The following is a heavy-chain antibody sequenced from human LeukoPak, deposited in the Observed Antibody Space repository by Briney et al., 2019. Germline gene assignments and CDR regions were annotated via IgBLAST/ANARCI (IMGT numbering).Heavy chain of an antibody. V-gene: IGHV4-59*01. CDR3: AREERNGSSYDY. CDR2: IYYSGST. CDR1: GGSISSYY. Sequence: SETLSLTCTVSGGSISSYYWSWIRQPPGKGLDWIGYIYYSGSTNYNPSLKSRVTISVDTSKNQFSLKLSSVTAADTAVYYCAREERNGSSYDYWGQGTLVTVSS. D-gene: IGHD3-10*01. J-gene: IGHJ4*02.